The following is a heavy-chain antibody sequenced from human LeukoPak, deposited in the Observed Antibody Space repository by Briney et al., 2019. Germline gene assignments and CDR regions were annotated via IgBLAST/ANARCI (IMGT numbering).Heavy chain of an antibody. J-gene: IGHJ4*02. D-gene: IGHD3-10*01. V-gene: IGHV4-31*03. Sequence: SETLSLTCTVSGGSIHSGGYYWSWIRQHPGKGLEWIGYIYYTGSTYYNPSLKSRVAISVDTSKNQFSLILSSVTAADTAVYYCARNADGSGNLLPFYFDYWGPGTLVTVSS. CDR3: ARNADGSGNLLPFYFDY. CDR2: IYYTGST. CDR1: GGSIHSGGYY.